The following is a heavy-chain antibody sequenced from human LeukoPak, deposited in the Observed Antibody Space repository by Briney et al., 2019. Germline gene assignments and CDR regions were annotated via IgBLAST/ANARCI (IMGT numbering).Heavy chain of an antibody. CDR1: GFSFSSYA. CDR3: ARDSSGSYNWFDP. V-gene: IGHV3-30*04. Sequence: GRSLRLSCAASGFSFSSYAMHWVRQAPGKGLEWVAVISYDGSNEYYPDSVKGRFTISRDNSKNTLYLQMNSLRAEDTAVDYCARDSSGSYNWFDPWGQGTLVTVSS. D-gene: IGHD6-19*01. CDR2: ISYDGSNE. J-gene: IGHJ5*02.